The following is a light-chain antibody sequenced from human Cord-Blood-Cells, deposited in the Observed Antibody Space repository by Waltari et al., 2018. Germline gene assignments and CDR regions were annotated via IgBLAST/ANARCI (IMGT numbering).Light chain of an antibody. J-gene: IGLJ3*02. CDR3: CSYAGSYTFGV. CDR1: SGAVGGYNY. V-gene: IGLV2-11*01. CDR2: DVS. Sequence: QSALTQPRSVSGSPGQSVTISCTGTSGAVGGYNYVSSYQQHPGKAPKLMIYDVSKRPSGVPDRFSGSKSGNTASLTISGLQAEDEADYYCCSYAGSYTFGVFGGGTKLTVL.